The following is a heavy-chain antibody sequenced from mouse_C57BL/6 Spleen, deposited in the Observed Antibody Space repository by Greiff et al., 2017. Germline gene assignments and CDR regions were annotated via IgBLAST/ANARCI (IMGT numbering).Heavy chain of an antibody. Sequence: EVQLQESGAELVKPGASVKLSCTASGFNIKDYYMHWVKQRTEQGLEWIGRIDPEDGETKYAPKFLGKATITADTSSNTAYLQLSSLTSEDTAVYYCARSEGFGYVDVWGTGTTVTVSS. CDR1: GFNIKDYY. V-gene: IGHV14-2*01. CDR2: IDPEDGET. CDR3: ARSEGFGYVDV. J-gene: IGHJ1*03.